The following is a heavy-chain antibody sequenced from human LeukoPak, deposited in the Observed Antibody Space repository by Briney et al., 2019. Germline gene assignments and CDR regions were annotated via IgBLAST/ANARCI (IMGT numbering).Heavy chain of an antibody. J-gene: IGHJ3*02. V-gene: IGHV4-59*01. CDR1: GGSMNSYY. D-gene: IGHD3-10*01. CDR2: MYYTGST. CDR3: ARVKGSGSYFAFDI. Sequence: SETLSLTCTVSGGSMNSYYWSWIRQPPGKGLEWIAYMYYTGSTNYNPSLRSRVTISVDMSKNQFSLKLSSVTAADTAVYYCARVKGSGSYFAFDIWGQGTMVTVSS.